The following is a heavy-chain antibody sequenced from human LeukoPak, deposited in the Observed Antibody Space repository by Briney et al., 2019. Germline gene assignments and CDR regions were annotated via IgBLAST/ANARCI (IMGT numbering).Heavy chain of an antibody. CDR3: ARLPRYGGYDHFDY. Sequence: SGTLSLTCAVSGGSISSSNWWSWVRQPPGKGLEWIGNLYDSGSTHYNPSLRSRVTISADTSKNQFSLKLSSVTAADTAVYYCARLPRYGGYDHFDYWGQGILVIVSS. V-gene: IGHV4-4*02. CDR2: LYDSGST. D-gene: IGHD5-12*01. CDR1: GGSISSSNW. J-gene: IGHJ4*02.